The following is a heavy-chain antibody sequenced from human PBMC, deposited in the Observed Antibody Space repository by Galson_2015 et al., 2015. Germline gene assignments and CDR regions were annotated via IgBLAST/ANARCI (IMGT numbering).Heavy chain of an antibody. CDR3: ARFYADCSGGSCYVLWGMDV. Sequence: QSGAEVKKPGESLQISCTGSGYSFTSYWIGWVRQMPGKGLEWMGIIYPGDSDTRYSPSFQGQVTISADKSISTAYLQWSSLKASDTAMYYCARFYADCSGGSCYVLWGMDVWGQGTTVTVSS. D-gene: IGHD2-15*01. J-gene: IGHJ6*02. CDR1: GYSFTSYW. CDR2: IYPGDSDT. V-gene: IGHV5-51*01.